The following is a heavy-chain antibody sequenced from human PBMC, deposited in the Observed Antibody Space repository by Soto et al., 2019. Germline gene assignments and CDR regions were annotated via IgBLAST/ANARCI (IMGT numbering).Heavy chain of an antibody. CDR1: GGSFTSNNW. V-gene: IGHV4-4*02. J-gene: IGHJ4*02. D-gene: IGHD1-7*01. CDR3: ASRDPGTSVDY. Sequence: QVQLQESGPGLVKPSGTLSLTCAVSGGSFTSNNWWTWVRQPPGQGLEWIGEIYRTGSTNYNTSLKSRVTISLDKSEIQFSLKVTSLTAADTAVYYCASRDPGTSVDYWGQGTLVTVSS. CDR2: IYRTGST.